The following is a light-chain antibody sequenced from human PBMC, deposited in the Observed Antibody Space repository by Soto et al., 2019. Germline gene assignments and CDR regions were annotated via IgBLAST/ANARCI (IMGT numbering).Light chain of an antibody. CDR2: DND. CDR1: GSNIGSNS. CDR3: GTWESDLSVGV. J-gene: IGLJ2*01. V-gene: IGLV1-51*01. Sequence: QSVLTKPPSVSAAPGQTVTISCSGGGSNIGSNSVSWYQQVPGTAPKLLLYDNDKRPSGIPDRFSGSKSGTSATLGITGLQTADEADYYCGTWESDLSVGVFCGGTKLTVL.